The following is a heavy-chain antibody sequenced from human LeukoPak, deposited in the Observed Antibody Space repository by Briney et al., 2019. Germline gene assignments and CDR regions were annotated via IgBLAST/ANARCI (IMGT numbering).Heavy chain of an antibody. V-gene: IGHV3-23*01. CDR3: ARGVGYPYYFDY. CDR1: GFAFSRSP. J-gene: IGHJ4*02. Sequence: GESLRLSCAASGFAFSRSPMSRVRQAPGKGLEWFSAIGGTDGTTYHADSVKGRFTISRDNTKNTLFLQMNSLRAEDTAVYYCARGVGYPYYFDYWGQGTLVSVSS. CDR2: IGGTDGTT. D-gene: IGHD1-26*01.